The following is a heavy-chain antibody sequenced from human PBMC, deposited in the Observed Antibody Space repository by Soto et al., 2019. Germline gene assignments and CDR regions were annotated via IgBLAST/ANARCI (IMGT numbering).Heavy chain of an antibody. D-gene: IGHD6-19*01. CDR1: GFTFSSYA. CDR3: ARESAYSSGWYLGGGAYFDY. CDR2: ISYDGSNK. V-gene: IGHV3-30-3*01. Sequence: QVQLVESGGGVVQPGRSLRLSCAASGFTFSSYAMHWVRQAPGKGLEWVAVISYDGSNKYYADSVKGRFTISRDNSKNTLYLQMNSLRAEDTAVYYCARESAYSSGWYLGGGAYFDYWGQGTLVTVSS. J-gene: IGHJ4*02.